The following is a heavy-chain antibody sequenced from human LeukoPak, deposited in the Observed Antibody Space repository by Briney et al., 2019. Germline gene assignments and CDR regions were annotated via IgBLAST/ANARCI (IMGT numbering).Heavy chain of an antibody. CDR1: GFTFSDYD. J-gene: IGHJ4*02. D-gene: IGHD1-1*01. CDR2: ICTAGDT. Sequence: VGTLRLSCAASGFTFSDYDMRWVRQAPGKGLEWVSAICTAGDTYYTGSLKSRFTISRENSKNPLSLQMNSLRAGDTAVYYCARVAKERVGGVYYFDCWGQGTLVTVSS. CDR3: ARVAKERVGGVYYFDC. V-gene: IGHV3-13*01.